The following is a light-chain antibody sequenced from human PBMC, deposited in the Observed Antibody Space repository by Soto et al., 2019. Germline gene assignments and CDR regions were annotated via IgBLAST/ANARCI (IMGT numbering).Light chain of an antibody. CDR2: AAS. V-gene: IGKV1-6*01. J-gene: IGKJ1*01. CDR1: QGIRND. CDR3: LQDYNYPWT. Sequence: AIQITQSPSSLSASVGDRVTITCRASQGIRNDLGWYQQKPGKAPKLLIYAASSLQSGVPSRFSGSGSGTDFTLTISSLQPEDFATYYYLQDYNYPWTFGQGTKVDIK.